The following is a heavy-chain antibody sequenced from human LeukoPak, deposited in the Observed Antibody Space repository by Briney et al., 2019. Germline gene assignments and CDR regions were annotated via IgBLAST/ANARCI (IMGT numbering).Heavy chain of an antibody. Sequence: SVKVSCKASGGTFSSYTISWVRQAPGQGLEWMGRIIPILGLANYAQKFQGRVTITADKSTSTAYMELSSLRSEDTAVYYCARGYYGSGDLGYFDYWGQGTLVTVSS. CDR1: GGTFSSYT. J-gene: IGHJ4*02. V-gene: IGHV1-69*02. CDR3: ARGYYGSGDLGYFDY. CDR2: IIPILGLA. D-gene: IGHD3-10*01.